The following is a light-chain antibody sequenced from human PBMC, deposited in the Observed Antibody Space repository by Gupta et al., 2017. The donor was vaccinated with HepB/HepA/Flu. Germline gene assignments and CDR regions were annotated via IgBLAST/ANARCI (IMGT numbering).Light chain of an antibody. J-gene: IGLJ1*01. V-gene: IGLV1-40*01. CDR1: ISNIGAGYN. Sequence: QSVLTQPPSVSGAPGQRVTISCTGRISNIGAGYNVHWYQHLPGTASKLLIFRNSNRPSGGPDRFSGSKSGTSASLAISGLQAEDEADYYCQTYDSSLSGQVFGTGTKVTVL. CDR2: RNS. CDR3: QTYDSSLSGQV.